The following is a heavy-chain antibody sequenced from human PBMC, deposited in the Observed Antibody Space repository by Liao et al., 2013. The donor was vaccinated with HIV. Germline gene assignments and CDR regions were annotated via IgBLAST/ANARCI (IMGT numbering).Heavy chain of an antibody. D-gene: IGHD4-11*01. J-gene: IGHJ6*03. CDR1: GGSISSYY. V-gene: IGHV4-4*07. CDR2: IYSSGSA. CDR3: ARVANDYKSGFYYYYMDV. Sequence: QVQLQESGPGLVKPSETLSLTCTVSGGSISSYYWSWIRQPAGKGLEWIGRIYSSGSANYNPSLKSRVTMSVDTSKNQFSLKLSSVTAADTAVYYCARVANDYKSGFYYYYMDVWGKGTTVTVSS.